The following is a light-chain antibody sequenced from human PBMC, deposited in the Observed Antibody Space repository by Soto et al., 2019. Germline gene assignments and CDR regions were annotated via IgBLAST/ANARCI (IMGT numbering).Light chain of an antibody. CDR2: DNS. CDR1: SSNIGNNY. Sequence: QSVLTQPPSVSAAPGQKVTISCSGNSSNIGNNYVSWYQQLPGTAPKLLIYDNSKRPSGIPDRFSGSKSCTSATMGITGLQTGDDADYYCGTWDSSLSSVLFGGVTKLTVL. CDR3: GTWDSSLSSVL. V-gene: IGLV1-51*01. J-gene: IGLJ2*01.